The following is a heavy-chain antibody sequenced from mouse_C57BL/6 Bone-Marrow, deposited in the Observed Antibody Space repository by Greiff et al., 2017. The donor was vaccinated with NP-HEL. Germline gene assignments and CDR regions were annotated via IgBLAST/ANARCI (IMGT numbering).Heavy chain of an antibody. CDR3: ARSPLWLRRNYYAMDY. Sequence: VHVKQSGPGLAKPSQTLSLTCSVTGYSITSAYWNWIRKFPGNKLEYMGYISYSGSTYYNPSLKSRISITRDTSKNQYYLQLNSVTTEDTATYYCARSPLWLRRNYYAMDYWGQGTSVTVSS. D-gene: IGHD2-2*01. CDR2: ISYSGST. CDR1: GYSITSAY. J-gene: IGHJ4*01. V-gene: IGHV3-8*01.